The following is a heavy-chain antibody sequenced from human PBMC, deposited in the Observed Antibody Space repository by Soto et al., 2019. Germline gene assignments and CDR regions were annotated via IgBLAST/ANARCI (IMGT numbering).Heavy chain of an antibody. CDR3: ALDVGFLRLRSSFSFCADG. Sequence: QAQMVQSGAEVKKPGASVKVSCRTSGYTFTTYGVSWVREAPGQGLEWMGWISGYNGDITYAERLQGRLTMTTNTSTITTHMELCILRPEDTAVYFGALDVGFLRLRSSFSFCADGGGQGTLVTVSS. CDR1: GYTFTTYG. CDR2: ISGYNGDI. V-gene: IGHV1-18*01. J-gene: IGHJ4*02. D-gene: IGHD5-12*01.